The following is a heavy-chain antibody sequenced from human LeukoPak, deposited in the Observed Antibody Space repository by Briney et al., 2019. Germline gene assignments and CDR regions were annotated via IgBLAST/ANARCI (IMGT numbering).Heavy chain of an antibody. CDR3: TWGVGSAS. J-gene: IGHJ4*02. CDR2: ISTRESNT. CDR1: GFTFSSYA. V-gene: IGHV3-23*01. Sequence: PGGSLRPSCAASGFTFSSYAMSWVRQAPGKGLGWVSTISTRESNTYYADSVKGRFTISRDNSKTTVYLQMNSLRAEDTAIYYCTWGVGSASWGQGTLVTVSS. D-gene: IGHD6-25*01.